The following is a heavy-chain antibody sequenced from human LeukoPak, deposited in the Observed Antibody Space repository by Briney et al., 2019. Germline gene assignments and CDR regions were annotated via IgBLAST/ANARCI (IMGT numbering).Heavy chain of an antibody. V-gene: IGHV4-39*01. CDR3: ARHNGSYLLDY. D-gene: IGHD1-26*01. Sequence: SETLSLTCTVSGGSISSSSYYWGWIRQPPGKGLEWIGSIYYSGSTYYNPSLKSRVTISVDTSKNQFSLKLSSVTAADTAVYYCARHNGSYLLDYWGQGTLVTVSS. CDR1: GGSISSSSYY. CDR2: IYYSGST. J-gene: IGHJ4*02.